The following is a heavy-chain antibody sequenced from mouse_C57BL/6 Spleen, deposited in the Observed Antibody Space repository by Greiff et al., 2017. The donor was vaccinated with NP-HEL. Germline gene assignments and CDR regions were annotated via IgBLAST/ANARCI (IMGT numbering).Heavy chain of an antibody. CDR2: IYPGNSDT. CDR1: GYTFTSYW. CDR3: TRPEGKYDYDEAWFAY. V-gene: IGHV1-5*01. D-gene: IGHD2-4*01. J-gene: IGHJ3*01. Sequence: VQLQQSGTVLARPGASVKMSCKTSGYTFTSYWMHWVKQRPGQGLEWIGAIYPGNSDTSYNQKFKGKAKLTAVTSASTAYMELSSLTNEDSAVYYCTRPEGKYDYDEAWFAYWGQGTLVTVSA.